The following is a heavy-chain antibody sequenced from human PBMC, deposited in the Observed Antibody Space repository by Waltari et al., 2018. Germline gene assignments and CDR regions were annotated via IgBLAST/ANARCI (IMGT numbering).Heavy chain of an antibody. CDR2: IKSKTDGGTT. D-gene: IGHD3-22*01. V-gene: IGHV3-15*01. J-gene: IGHJ4*02. CDR3: TTDPEEYYYDSSGTIDY. Sequence: EVQLVESGGGLVKPGGSLRLSCAASGFTFSNAWMSWVRQAPGKGLEWVGRIKSKTDGGTTDYAAPVKGRFTISRDDSKNTLYLQMNSLKTEDTAVYYCTTDPEEYYYDSSGTIDYWGQGTLVTVSS. CDR1: GFTFSNAW.